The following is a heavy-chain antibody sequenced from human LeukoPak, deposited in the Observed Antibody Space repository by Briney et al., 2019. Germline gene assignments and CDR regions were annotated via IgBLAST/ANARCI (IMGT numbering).Heavy chain of an antibody. J-gene: IGHJ5*02. D-gene: IGHD3-10*01. CDR1: GGSISSGGYS. CDR2: IYHSGST. CDR3: ARGSITMVRGVIWDEVGWFDP. Sequence: SETLSLTCAVSGGSISSGGYSWSWIRQPPGKGLEWIGYIYHSGSTYYNPSLKSRVTISVDRSKNQFSLKLSSVTAAVTAVYYCARGSITMVRGVIWDEVGWFDPWGQGTLVTVSS. V-gene: IGHV4-30-2*01.